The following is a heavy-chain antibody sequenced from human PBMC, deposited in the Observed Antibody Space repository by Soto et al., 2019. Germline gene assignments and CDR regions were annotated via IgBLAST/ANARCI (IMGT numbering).Heavy chain of an antibody. V-gene: IGHV3-21*01. Sequence: PGGSLRLSCAASGFTLSSQTMNWVRQAPGKGLEWVSCISSSSNYIYYADSVKGRVTISRDKAKNSLYLQMNSLRAEDTAIYYCARALSGYWYFDLWGRGTLVTVSS. D-gene: IGHD3-10*01. CDR2: ISSSSNYI. J-gene: IGHJ2*01. CDR1: GFTLSSQT. CDR3: ARALSGYWYFDL.